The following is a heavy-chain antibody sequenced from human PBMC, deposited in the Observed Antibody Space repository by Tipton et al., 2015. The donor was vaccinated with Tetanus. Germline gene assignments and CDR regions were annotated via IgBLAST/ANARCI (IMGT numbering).Heavy chain of an antibody. CDR3: ARGTTLDY. CDR1: GGSISNYY. CDR2: IYYSGST. Sequence: TLSLTCTVSGGSISNYYWSWIRQPPGKGLEWIGYIYYSGSTNCNPSLKSRVTISVDTSKNQFSLNLSSVTAADTAVYYCARGTTLDYWGQGTLVTVSS. J-gene: IGHJ4*02. V-gene: IGHV4-59*01. D-gene: IGHD4-11*01.